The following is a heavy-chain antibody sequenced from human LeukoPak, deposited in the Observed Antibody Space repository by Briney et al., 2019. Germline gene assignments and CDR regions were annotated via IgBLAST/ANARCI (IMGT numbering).Heavy chain of an antibody. CDR3: AGMSYRYFFDY. CDR1: GGSISSGGYS. Sequence: NPSETLSLTCAVSGGSISSGGYSWSWIRQPPGKGLEWIGYIYHSGSTYYNPSLKSRVTISVDRSKNQFSLKLSSVTAADTAVYYCAGMSYRYFFDYWGQGTLVTVSS. D-gene: IGHD1-14*01. V-gene: IGHV4-30-2*01. J-gene: IGHJ4*02. CDR2: IYHSGST.